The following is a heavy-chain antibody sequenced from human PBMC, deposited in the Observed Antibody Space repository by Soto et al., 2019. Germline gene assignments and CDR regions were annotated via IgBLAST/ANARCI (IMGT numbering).Heavy chain of an antibody. Sequence: PSETLSLTCTVSGDSISSYSWSWIRQPPGMGLEWIGYVFHTGSTNYNPSLKSRVTISVDSSKNQFSLRLSSVTAADTAVYYCAKDLQFSGWLSAQTFDYWGQGTQVTVSS. J-gene: IGHJ4*02. D-gene: IGHD6-19*01. V-gene: IGHV4-59*12. CDR1: GDSISSYS. CDR2: VFHTGST. CDR3: AKDLQFSGWLSAQTFDY.